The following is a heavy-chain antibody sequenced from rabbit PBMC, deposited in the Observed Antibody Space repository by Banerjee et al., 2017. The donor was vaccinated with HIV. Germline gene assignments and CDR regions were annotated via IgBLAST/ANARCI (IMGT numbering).Heavy chain of an antibody. Sequence: QERLVESGGGLVKPEGTLTLTCKASGIDFSSDSYMCWVRQAPGKGLEWIACIEAGSSGFTYFASWAKGRFTISKTSSTTVTLQMTSLTAADTATYFCARDTSSSFSSYGMDLWGPGTLVTVS. CDR3: ARDTSSSFSSYGMDL. V-gene: IGHV1S45*01. CDR2: IEAGSSGFT. D-gene: IGHD1-1*01. J-gene: IGHJ6*01. CDR1: GIDFSSDSY.